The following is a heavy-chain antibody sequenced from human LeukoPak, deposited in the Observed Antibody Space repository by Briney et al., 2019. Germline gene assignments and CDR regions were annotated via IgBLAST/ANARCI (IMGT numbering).Heavy chain of an antibody. CDR3: ARSLYGDFPY. V-gene: IGHV3-23*01. D-gene: IGHD4-17*01. Sequence: ETLSLTCTVSGGSISSGGYYWSWIRQHPGKGLEWVSAISGSGGSTYYADSVKGRFTISRDNSKNTLYLQMNSLRAEDTAVYYCARSLYGDFPYWGQGTLVTVSS. CDR1: GGSISSGGYY. J-gene: IGHJ4*02. CDR2: ISGSGGST.